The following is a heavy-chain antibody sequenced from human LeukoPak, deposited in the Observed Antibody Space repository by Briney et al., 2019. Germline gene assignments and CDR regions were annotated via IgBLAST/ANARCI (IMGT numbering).Heavy chain of an antibody. Sequence: SVKVFCKASGGTFSSYAISWVRQAPGQGLEWMGGIIPIFGTANYAQKFQGRVTITTDESTSTAYMELSSLRSEDTAVYYCARGTGIAAYFDYWGQGTLVTVSS. CDR2: IIPIFGTA. CDR3: ARGTGIAAYFDY. J-gene: IGHJ4*02. V-gene: IGHV1-69*05. D-gene: IGHD6-13*01. CDR1: GGTFSSYA.